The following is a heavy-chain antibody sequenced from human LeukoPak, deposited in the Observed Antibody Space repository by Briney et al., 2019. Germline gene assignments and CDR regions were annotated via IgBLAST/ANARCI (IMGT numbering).Heavy chain of an antibody. Sequence: SETLSLTCTVSNDSIRSGDYYWNWIRQPPGKGLEWIGYIFHSGGTSYNPSLKTRVFFSVDTSKNQFSLKLSSVTAADTAVYYCATNLFGTFGYWGQGTLVTVSS. J-gene: IGHJ4*02. D-gene: IGHD3-3*01. CDR1: NDSIRSGDYY. CDR2: IFHSGGT. V-gene: IGHV4-30-4*02. CDR3: ATNLFGTFGY.